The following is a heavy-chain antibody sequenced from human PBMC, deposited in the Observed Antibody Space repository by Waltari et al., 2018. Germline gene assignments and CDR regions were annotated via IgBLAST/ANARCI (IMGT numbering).Heavy chain of an antibody. CDR3: ARDNWQQLVYGMDV. CDR2: IIPILGIA. CDR1: GGTFSSYA. Sequence: QVQLVQSGAEVKKPGSSVKVSCKASGGTFSSYAISWVRQAPGQGLEWMGGIIPILGIANNAQKFQGRVTITADKSTSTAYMELSSLRSEDTAVYYCARDNWQQLVYGMDVWGQGTTVTVSS. V-gene: IGHV1-69*10. D-gene: IGHD6-13*01. J-gene: IGHJ6*02.